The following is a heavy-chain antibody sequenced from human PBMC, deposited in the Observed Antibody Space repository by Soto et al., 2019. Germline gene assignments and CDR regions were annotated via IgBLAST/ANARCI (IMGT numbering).Heavy chain of an antibody. CDR1: GFTFTRYG. Sequence: ASVKVSCKASGFTFTRYGISWVRQAPGQGLEWMGWINANNGGTNYAQKFQGWVTMTRDTSISTAYMELSRLRSDDTAVYYCARVAYSSSSMGQFDYWGQGTLVTVSS. D-gene: IGHD6-6*01. J-gene: IGHJ4*02. CDR2: INANNGGT. V-gene: IGHV1-2*04. CDR3: ARVAYSSSSMGQFDY.